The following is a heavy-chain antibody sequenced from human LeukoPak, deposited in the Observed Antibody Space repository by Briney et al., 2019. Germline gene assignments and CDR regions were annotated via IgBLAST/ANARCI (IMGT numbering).Heavy chain of an antibody. V-gene: IGHV3-7*02. J-gene: IGHJ4*01. CDR1: GFTFSTYW. CDR2: IKQDGSEK. CDR3: ASQRDHYGSGSSPPDC. Sequence: PRGSERLSCAASGFTFSTYWMSWVRQAPGRGLAWVANIKQDGSEKYYVDSVKGRFTISRDNAKNSLYLQMTSLRAEDTAVYYCASQRDHYGSGSSPPDCWGQGTLVTVSS. D-gene: IGHD3-10*01.